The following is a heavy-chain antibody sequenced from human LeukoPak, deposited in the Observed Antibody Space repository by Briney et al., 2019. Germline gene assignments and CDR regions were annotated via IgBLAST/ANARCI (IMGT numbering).Heavy chain of an antibody. D-gene: IGHD4-17*01. Sequence: ASVRVSCKASGYTFTSYAMHWVRQAPGQRLESMGWINAGNGNTKYSQKFQGRVTITRDTSASTAYMELSSLRSEDTAVYYCARDDYGDYGYWYFDLWGRGTLVTVSS. CDR3: ARDDYGDYGYWYFDL. J-gene: IGHJ2*01. V-gene: IGHV1-3*01. CDR1: GYTFTSYA. CDR2: INAGNGNT.